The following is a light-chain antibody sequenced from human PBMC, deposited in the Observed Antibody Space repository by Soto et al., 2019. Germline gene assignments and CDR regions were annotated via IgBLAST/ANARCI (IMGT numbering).Light chain of an antibody. Sequence: DFQMSQAPSSVTAPVVARFSITFLASQDISSWLAWYQQKPGKAPKLLIYAASSLQSEVPSRFSGSGSGTDFTLIIGSRQPEDFATYYWQQANSFPLTFGGGTKVDIK. CDR3: QQANSFPLT. V-gene: IGKV1-12*01. CDR1: QDISSW. CDR2: AAS. J-gene: IGKJ4*01.